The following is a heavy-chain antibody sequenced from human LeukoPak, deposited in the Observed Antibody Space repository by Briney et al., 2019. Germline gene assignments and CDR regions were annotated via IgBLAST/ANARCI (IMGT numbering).Heavy chain of an antibody. J-gene: IGHJ4*02. D-gene: IGHD3-22*01. Sequence: SETLSLTCAVYGGSFSGYYWSWIRQPPGKGLEWIGEINHSGSTNYNPSLKSRVTISVDTSKNQFSLKLSSVTAADTAVYYCARSSTYYYDSSGYSNPTYWGQGTLVTVSS. V-gene: IGHV4-34*01. CDR2: INHSGST. CDR1: GGSFSGYY. CDR3: ARSSTYYYDSSGYSNPTY.